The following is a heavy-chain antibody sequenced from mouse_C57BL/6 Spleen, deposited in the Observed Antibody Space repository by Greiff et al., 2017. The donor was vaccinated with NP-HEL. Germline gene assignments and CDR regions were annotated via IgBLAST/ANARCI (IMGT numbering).Heavy chain of an antibody. CDR3: AREGDGYHYAMDY. CDR1: GFTFSDYY. V-gene: IGHV5-16*01. Sequence: EVQLVESEGGLVQPGSSMKLSCTASGFTFSDYYMAWVRQVPEKGLEWVANINYDGSSTYYLDSLKSRFIISRDNAKNILYLQMSSLKSEDTATYYCAREGDGYHYAMDYWGQGTSVTVSS. D-gene: IGHD2-3*01. CDR2: INYDGSST. J-gene: IGHJ4*01.